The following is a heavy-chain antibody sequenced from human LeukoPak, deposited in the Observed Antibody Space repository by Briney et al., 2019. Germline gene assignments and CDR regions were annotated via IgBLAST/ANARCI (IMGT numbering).Heavy chain of an antibody. Sequence: PGGSLRLSCAASGFTFSSYAMSWVRQAPGKGLEWVSAVSGSGGSTYYADSVKGRFTISRDNSKNTLYLHMNSLRAEDTAVYYCAKDPGIAAPGNWFDPWGQGTLVTVSS. V-gene: IGHV3-23*01. CDR2: VSGSGGST. J-gene: IGHJ5*02. D-gene: IGHD6-6*01. CDR3: AKDPGIAAPGNWFDP. CDR1: GFTFSSYA.